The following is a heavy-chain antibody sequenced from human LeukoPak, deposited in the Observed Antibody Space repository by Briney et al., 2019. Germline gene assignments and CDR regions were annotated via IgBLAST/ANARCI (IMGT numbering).Heavy chain of an antibody. CDR2: INPNSGGT. Sequence: ASVRVSCKASGYTFTGYYMHWVRQAPGQGLEGMGWINPNSGGTNYAQKLQGWVTMTRDTSISTAYMELSRLRSDDTAVYYCARDYSSSSYYFDYWGQGTLVTVSS. CDR1: GYTFTGYY. CDR3: ARDYSSSSYYFDY. D-gene: IGHD6-13*01. J-gene: IGHJ4*02. V-gene: IGHV1-2*04.